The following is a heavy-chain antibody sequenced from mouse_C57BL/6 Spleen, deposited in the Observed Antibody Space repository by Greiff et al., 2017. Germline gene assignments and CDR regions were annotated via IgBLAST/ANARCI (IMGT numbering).Heavy chain of an antibody. CDR3: ARQGANWYDWYFDV. CDR1: GFTFSSYG. CDR2: ISSGGSYT. Sequence: VQLVESGGDLVKPGGSLKLSCAASGFTFSSYGMSWVRQTPDKRLEWVATISSGGSYTYYPDSVKGRFTISRDNAKNTLYLQMSSLKSEDTAMYYCARQGANWYDWYFDVWGTGTTVTVSS. V-gene: IGHV5-6*01. J-gene: IGHJ1*03. D-gene: IGHD4-1*01.